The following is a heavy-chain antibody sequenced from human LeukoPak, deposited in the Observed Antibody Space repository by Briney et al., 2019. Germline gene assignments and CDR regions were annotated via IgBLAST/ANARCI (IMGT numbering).Heavy chain of an antibody. CDR2: IYYSGST. V-gene: IGHV4-31*03. CDR1: GGSISSGGYY. D-gene: IGHD4-17*01. J-gene: IGHJ4*02. CDR3: AREYQDGDYACFDY. Sequence: SETLSLTCTVSGGSISSGGYYWSWIRQHPGKGLEWIGYIYYSGSTYYNPSLKSRVTISVDTSKNQFSLKLSSVTAADTAVYYCAREYQDGDYACFDYWGQGTLVTVSS.